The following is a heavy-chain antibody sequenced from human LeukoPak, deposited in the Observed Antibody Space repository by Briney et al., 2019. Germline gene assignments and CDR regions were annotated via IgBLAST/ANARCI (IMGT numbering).Heavy chain of an antibody. Sequence: GGSLRLSCAASGFTFSGYSMNWVRQAPGKGLERVSYISSSSSTIYYANSVKGRFTISRDNAKNSLYLQMNSLRAEDTAVYYCARVRGYSGYEEDYWGQGTLVTVSS. J-gene: IGHJ4*02. CDR1: GFTFSGYS. CDR2: ISSSSSTI. CDR3: ARVRGYSGYEEDY. V-gene: IGHV3-48*01. D-gene: IGHD5-12*01.